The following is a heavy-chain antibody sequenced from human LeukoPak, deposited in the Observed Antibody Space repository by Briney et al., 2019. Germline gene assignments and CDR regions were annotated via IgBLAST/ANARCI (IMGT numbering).Heavy chain of an antibody. J-gene: IGHJ5*02. Sequence: GGSLRLSCAASGFSMTNSWVHWARQAPGKGLMWLARITGDGSVKQYADSVKGRFTISRDNAKNTLYLQLNSLRVEDTAVYYCLIPQGILVGTTWSDWSDPWGQGTLVIVSS. CDR1: GFSMTNSW. CDR2: ITGDGSVK. V-gene: IGHV3-74*03. CDR3: LIPQGILVGTTWSDWSDP. D-gene: IGHD2-8*02.